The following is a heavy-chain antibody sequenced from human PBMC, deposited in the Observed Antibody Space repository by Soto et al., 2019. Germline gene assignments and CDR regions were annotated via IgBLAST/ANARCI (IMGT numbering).Heavy chain of an antibody. V-gene: IGHV2-5*08. J-gene: IGHJ5*02. CDR1: GFSLNTRGMC. CDR3: AHLCGGSCSSSDNWFDP. CDR2: IYWDDDK. D-gene: IGHD2-15*01. Sequence: SGPTLVNPTQTLTLTCTFSGFSLNTRGMCVSWIRQPPGKALEWLALIYWDDDKRYSPSLKSRLTITKDTSKNQVVLTMTNMDPVDTATYYCAHLCGGSCSSSDNWFDPWGQGTLVTVSS.